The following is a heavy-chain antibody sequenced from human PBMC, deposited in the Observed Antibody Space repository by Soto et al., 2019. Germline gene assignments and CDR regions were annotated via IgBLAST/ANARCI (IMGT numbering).Heavy chain of an antibody. D-gene: IGHD5-18*01. Sequence: PGGSLRLSCAASGFTFSDYYMSWIRQAPGKGLEWVSYISSSGSTIYYADSVKGRFTISRDNAKNSLYLQMNSLRAEDTAVYYCASPNSPIHRFYMDVWGKGTTVTVSS. J-gene: IGHJ6*03. CDR2: ISSSGSTI. V-gene: IGHV3-11*01. CDR1: GFTFSDYY. CDR3: ASPNSPIHRFYMDV.